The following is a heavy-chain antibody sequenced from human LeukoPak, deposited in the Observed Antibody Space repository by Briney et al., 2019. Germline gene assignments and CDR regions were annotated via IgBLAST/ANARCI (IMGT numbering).Heavy chain of an antibody. D-gene: IGHD1-26*01. Sequence: PGGSLRLSCAASGFAFGTYWMTWVRQAPGKGLEWAANIKIDGTEKRYADSVKGRFTISRDNAKNSLYLQMSSLRAEDTAVYYCARRVVGGTDYFDYWGQGTLVTVSS. CDR2: IKIDGTEK. J-gene: IGHJ4*02. CDR3: ARRVVGGTDYFDY. V-gene: IGHV3-7*01. CDR1: GFAFGTYW.